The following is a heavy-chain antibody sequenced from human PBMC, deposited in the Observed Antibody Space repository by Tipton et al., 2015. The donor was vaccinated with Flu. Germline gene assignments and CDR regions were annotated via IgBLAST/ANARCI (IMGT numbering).Heavy chain of an antibody. CDR2: VYYSGST. V-gene: IGHV4-59*01. J-gene: IGHJ4*02. CDR1: GGSISTYY. D-gene: IGHD1-26*01. CDR3: ARVPVGARTVLAGC. Sequence: TLSLTCTVSGGSISTYYWSWIRQPPGKGLEWIGYVYYSGSTKYNPSLQSRVTISVDTSKNQFSLILSSVTAADTAVYYCARVPVGARTVLAGCWGQGTLVTVAS.